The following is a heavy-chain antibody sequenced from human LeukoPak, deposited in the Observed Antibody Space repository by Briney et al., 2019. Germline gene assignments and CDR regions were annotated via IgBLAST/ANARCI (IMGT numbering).Heavy chain of an antibody. V-gene: IGHV1-2*02. D-gene: IGHD6-13*01. CDR2: INPNSGGT. CDR3: ARGVRIAAAGTYEKFDY. CDR1: GYTFTVYY. Sequence: ASVSVSSKASGYTFTVYYMHWVPQAPGQGLEWMGWINPNSGGTNYAQKFQGRVTMTRDTSISTAYMELSRLRSDDTAVYYCARGVRIAAAGTYEKFDYWGQGTLVTVSS. J-gene: IGHJ4*02.